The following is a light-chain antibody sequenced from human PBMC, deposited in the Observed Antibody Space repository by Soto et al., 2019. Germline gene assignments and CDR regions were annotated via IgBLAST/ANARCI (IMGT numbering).Light chain of an antibody. CDR2: KIP. V-gene: IGKV2-24*01. CDR1: QSPVHSDGNTY. CDR3: MQATQFPPT. J-gene: IGKJ1*01. Sequence: DVVLTQPPLPPPVTLGQPASISSRSRQSPVHSDGNTYLSWLQQRPGQPPGLLIYKIPNRFSGVLDRFSGSGAVTDFTLKISRVEAEDVGVYYCMQATQFPPTCCQGTKVEIK.